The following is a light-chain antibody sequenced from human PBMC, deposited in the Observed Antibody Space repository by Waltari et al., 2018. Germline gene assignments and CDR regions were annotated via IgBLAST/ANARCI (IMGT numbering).Light chain of an antibody. CDR1: QSISRY. Sequence: DIQMTQSPSSLSASVGDRVTITCRASQSISRYLNWLQKKPGKAPKHLIYPASGLQSGVPSMFSGSGSGSDFTLTISSLQPEDFAAYYCQQSYGKPYTFGQGTKLEI. J-gene: IGKJ2*01. CDR2: PAS. CDR3: QQSYGKPYT. V-gene: IGKV1-39*01.